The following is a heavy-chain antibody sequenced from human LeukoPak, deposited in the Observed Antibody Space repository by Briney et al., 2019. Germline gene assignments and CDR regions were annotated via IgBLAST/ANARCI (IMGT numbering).Heavy chain of an antibody. CDR1: GYSFTSYW. V-gene: IGHV5-51*01. D-gene: IGHD5-18*01. J-gene: IGHJ4*02. Sequence: GESLKISCKCSGYSFTSYWIGWGRPLPGKGLEGMGIIYPGDSDTRYSPSFQGQVTISADKSISTAYLQWSSLKASDTAMYYCARQQVQLWSVDYWGQGTLVTVSS. CDR2: IYPGDSDT. CDR3: ARQQVQLWSVDY.